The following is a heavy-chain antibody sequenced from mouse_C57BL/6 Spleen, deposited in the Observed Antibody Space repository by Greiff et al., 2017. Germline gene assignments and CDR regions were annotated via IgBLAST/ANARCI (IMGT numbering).Heavy chain of an antibody. CDR2: IDPSDSET. V-gene: IGHV1-52*01. CDR1: GYTFTSYW. D-gene: IGHD2-1*01. J-gene: IGHJ3*01. Sequence: QVQLQQPGAELVRPGSSVKLSCKASGYTFTSYWMHWVKQRPIQGLEWIGNIDPSDSETHYNQKFKDKATLTVDKSSSTAYMQISSLTSEDSAVYYCATYGKGVAYWGQGTLVTVSA. CDR3: ATYGKGVAY.